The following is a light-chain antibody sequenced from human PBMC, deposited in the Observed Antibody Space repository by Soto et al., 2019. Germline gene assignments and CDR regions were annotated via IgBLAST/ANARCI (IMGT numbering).Light chain of an antibody. CDR1: QSVSNSF. J-gene: IGKJ1*01. CDR3: QQYGSSPVT. Sequence: EIVLTQSPGTLSLSPGERATLSCRASQSVSNSFLAWYQQKPGQAPRLLIYGASNRATGIPDRFSGSGSGTDFTLTISRLEPEDFAVYYCQQYGSSPVTFGQGTKVEIK. CDR2: GAS. V-gene: IGKV3-20*01.